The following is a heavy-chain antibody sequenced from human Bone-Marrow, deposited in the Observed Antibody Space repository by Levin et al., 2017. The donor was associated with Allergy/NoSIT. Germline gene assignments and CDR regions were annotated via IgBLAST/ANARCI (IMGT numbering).Heavy chain of an antibody. Sequence: PGGSLRLSCAASGFTFGDYGFSWVRQAPGKGLEWVAFIRNKAYGGTTEYAASVKGRFTISRDDSKSIAYMQMNSLRTEDSALYYCTRWITVIDYYYYYYMDVWVEGTTLTVSS. D-gene: IGHD3-16*01. CDR2: IRNKAYGGTT. CDR3: TRWITVIDYYYYYYMDV. J-gene: IGHJ6*03. V-gene: IGHV3-49*04. CDR1: GFTFGDYG.